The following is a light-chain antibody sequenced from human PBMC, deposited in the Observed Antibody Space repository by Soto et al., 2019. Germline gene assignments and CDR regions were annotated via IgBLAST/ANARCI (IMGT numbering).Light chain of an antibody. V-gene: IGLV2-14*01. J-gene: IGLJ2*01. Sequence: QAVVTQPASVSGSPGQSITISCTGTSSDIGAYNYVSWYQQHPGKAPKLMIYEVSNRPSGVSNRFSGSKSGNTASLTISGLQAEDEADYYCSSYTSTTLVFGGGTQLTVL. CDR1: SSDIGAYNY. CDR2: EVS. CDR3: SSYTSTTLV.